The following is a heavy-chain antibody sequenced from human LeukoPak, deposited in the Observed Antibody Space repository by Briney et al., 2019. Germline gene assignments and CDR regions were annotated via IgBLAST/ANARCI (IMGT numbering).Heavy chain of an antibody. CDR2: IYYGETT. V-gene: IGHV4-59*01. J-gene: IGHJ4*02. Sequence: SETLSLTCTVSGGSIGTYSWTWIRQPPGKGLEWIGYIYYGETTNYNPSLKSRVTISVDTSKNQFSLKLSSVTAADTAVYYCARGVYIAAAQYAYWGQGTLVTVSS. D-gene: IGHD6-13*01. CDR3: ARGVYIAAAQYAY. CDR1: GGSIGTYS.